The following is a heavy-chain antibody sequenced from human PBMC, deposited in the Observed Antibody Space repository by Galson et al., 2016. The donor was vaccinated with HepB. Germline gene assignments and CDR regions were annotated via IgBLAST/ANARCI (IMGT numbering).Heavy chain of an antibody. CDR3: ARAGLRYFDWFSPYYFDY. D-gene: IGHD3-9*01. CDR1: GYTFTGHY. J-gene: IGHJ4*02. CDR2: INPNSSGT. Sequence: SVKVSCKASGYTFTGHYIHWMRQAPGQGLEWMGWINPNSSGTKFAVTFQGRVTVTRDTSTSIAYMELSRLRSDDTAVYFCARAGLRYFDWFSPYYFDYWGQGTLSPSPQ. V-gene: IGHV1-2*02.